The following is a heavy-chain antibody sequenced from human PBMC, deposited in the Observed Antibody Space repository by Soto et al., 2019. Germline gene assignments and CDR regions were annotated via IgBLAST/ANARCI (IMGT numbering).Heavy chain of an antibody. CDR2: IYYSGST. V-gene: IGHV4-59*01. CDR1: GGSIGSYY. CDR3: AREGPRRGNAFDP. J-gene: IGHJ5*02. Sequence: PSETLSLTCTVSGGSIGSYYGSWIRQPPGKGLEWIGYIYYSGSTNYNPSLKSRVTISVDTSKNQFSLKLSSVTAADTAVYYCAREGPRRGNAFDPWGQGTLVTVSS.